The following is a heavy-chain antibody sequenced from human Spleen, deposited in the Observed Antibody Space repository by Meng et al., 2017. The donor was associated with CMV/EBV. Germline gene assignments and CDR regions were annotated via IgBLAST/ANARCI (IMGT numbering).Heavy chain of an antibody. D-gene: IGHD2-2*02. CDR3: ARVSYTKWVPIWYGMDV. CDR2: ISAYNGNT. V-gene: IGHV1-18*01. CDR1: GYTFTSYG. J-gene: IGHJ6*02. Sequence: ASVKVSCKASGYTFTSYGISWVRQAPGQGLEWMGWISAYNGNTNYAQKLQGRVTMTTDTSTSTAYMELRSLRSDDTAVHYCARVSYTKWVPIWYGMDVWGQGTTVTVSS.